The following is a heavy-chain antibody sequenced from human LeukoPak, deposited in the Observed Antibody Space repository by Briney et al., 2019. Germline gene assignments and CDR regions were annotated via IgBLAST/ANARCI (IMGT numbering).Heavy chain of an antibody. D-gene: IGHD3-3*01. V-gene: IGHV3-23*01. CDR3: AKVPSAGAYDFWSGYPSPYFDY. CDR1: GFICSDYA. J-gene: IGHJ4*02. Sequence: GGSLRLSCTASGFICSDYAMSWARQAPGKGLEWVAGISSSGSGGSTYYADSVKGRFTISRDNSKNTLYLQMNSLRAEDTAVYYCAKVPSAGAYDFWSGYPSPYFDYWGQGTLVTVSS. CDR2: ISSSGSGGST.